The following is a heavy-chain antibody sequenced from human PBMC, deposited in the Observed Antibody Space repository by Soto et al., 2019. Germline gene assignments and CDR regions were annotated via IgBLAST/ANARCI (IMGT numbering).Heavy chain of an antibody. CDR1: GFTFDDYA. J-gene: IGHJ4*02. CDR2: ISWNSGNI. CDR3: ANARGAYWGLEDY. Sequence: EVQLVESGGGLVQPGRSLRLSCAASGFTFDDYAMHWVRQAPGKGLEWVSGISWNSGNIDYADSVKGRFTISRDNAKNYLYLQMNSLRTADTALYDCANARGAYWGLEDYWGQGTLVTVSS. V-gene: IGHV3-9*01. D-gene: IGHD3-16*01.